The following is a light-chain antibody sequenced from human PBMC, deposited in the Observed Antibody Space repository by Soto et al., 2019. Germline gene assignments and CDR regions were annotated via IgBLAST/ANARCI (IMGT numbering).Light chain of an antibody. CDR3: QQYYSTPYT. CDR1: QSVLYSSNNKNY. J-gene: IGKJ2*01. Sequence: IVMTQSPDTLAVSLGDRATIDYKSSQSVLYSSNNKNYLAWFQQKPGQPPKLLIYWASTRESGVPDRFSGSGSGTDFTLTISSLQAEDVAVYYCQQYYSTPYTFGQGTKVEIK. CDR2: WAS. V-gene: IGKV4-1*01.